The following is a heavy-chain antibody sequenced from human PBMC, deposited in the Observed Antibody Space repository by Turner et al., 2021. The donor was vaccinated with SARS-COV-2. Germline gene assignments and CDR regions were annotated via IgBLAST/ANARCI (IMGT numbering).Heavy chain of an antibody. J-gene: IGHJ4*02. V-gene: IGHV4-39*01. Sequence: QLQLQESGPGLVKPSETLSLTCTVSGGSISSRSYFWGWIRQPPGKGLEWIGSIYYSGSTYHNPSLKSRVTISVDTSKNQFSLKLSSVTAADTAVYYCARNSPKWYYYDNSGYYDYWGQGTLVTVSS. CDR2: IYYSGST. D-gene: IGHD3-22*01. CDR3: ARNSPKWYYYDNSGYYDY. CDR1: GGSISSRSYF.